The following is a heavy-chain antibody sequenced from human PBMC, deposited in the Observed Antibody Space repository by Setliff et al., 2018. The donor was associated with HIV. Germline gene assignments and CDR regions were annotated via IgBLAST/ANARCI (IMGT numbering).Heavy chain of an antibody. CDR2: IYPGDSDT. CDR3: ARRPYYDSWSGHQAFDI. CDR1: GYSFTSYW. D-gene: IGHD3-3*01. Sequence: PGESLKISCKGSGYSFTSYWIGWVRQMPGKGLEFMGIIYPGDSDTRYSPSFQGQVTVSADKSISTTYLQWTSLKAPDSAMYYCARRPYYDSWSGHQAFDIWGQGTMVTVSS. V-gene: IGHV5-51*01. J-gene: IGHJ3*02.